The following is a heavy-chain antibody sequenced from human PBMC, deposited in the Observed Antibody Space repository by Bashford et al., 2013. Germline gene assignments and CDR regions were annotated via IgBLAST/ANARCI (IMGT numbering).Heavy chain of an antibody. CDR1: GFSLTTSGIC. D-gene: IGHD4-17*01. J-gene: IGHJ3*02. Sequence: SGPTLVKPTQTLTLTCSFSGFSLTTSGICVTWIRQPPGKALEWLALIDWDDEKSYNPSLKTRLTISRDTSKNQVVLTMTNMDPADTATYYCARNAGLPHGDYVRAFGIWGQGTMVTVSS. V-gene: IGHV2-70*01. CDR3: ARNAGLPHGDYVRAFGI. CDR2: IDWDDEK.